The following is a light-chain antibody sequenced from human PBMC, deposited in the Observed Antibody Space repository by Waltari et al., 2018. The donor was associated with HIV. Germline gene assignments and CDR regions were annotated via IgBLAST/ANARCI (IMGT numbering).Light chain of an antibody. CDR3: QSWDDSLSGYV. CDR2: GNN. Sequence: QSVLTQPPSLSGAPGQRVPISCTGSKSNIGAGSPVHWYQQVPGTAPKLLIYGNNNRPSGVPERFSGAKSDTSASLAITGLQAEDEADYYCQSWDDSLSGYVFGTGSKVTV. CDR1: KSNIGAGSP. V-gene: IGLV1-40*01. J-gene: IGLJ1*01.